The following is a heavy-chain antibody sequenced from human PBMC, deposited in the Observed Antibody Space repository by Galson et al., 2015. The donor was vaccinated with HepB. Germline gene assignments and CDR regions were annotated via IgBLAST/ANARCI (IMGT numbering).Heavy chain of an antibody. CDR3: ARDGEYYDSSGYNAFDI. V-gene: IGHV3-48*03. J-gene: IGHJ3*02. Sequence: SLRLSCAASGFTFSSSEMNRVRQAPGKGLEWVSYISISGGSIYYADSVRGRFTISRDNAKNSLYLQMNSLRAEDTAVYYCARDGEYYDSSGYNAFDIWGQGTMVTVSS. D-gene: IGHD3-22*01. CDR2: ISISGGSI. CDR1: GFTFSSSE.